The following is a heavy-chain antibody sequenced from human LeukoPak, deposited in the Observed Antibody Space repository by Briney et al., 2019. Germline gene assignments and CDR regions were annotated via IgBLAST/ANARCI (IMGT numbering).Heavy chain of an antibody. J-gene: IGHJ5*02. CDR1: GGSISSYY. D-gene: IGHD1-26*01. V-gene: IGHV4-59*08. CDR2: IYYSGST. Sequence: SETLSLTCTVSGGSISSYYWSWIRQPPGKGLEWIGYIYYSGSTNYNPSLKSRVTISVDTSKNQFSLKLSSVTAADTAVYYCARHQSGSYFDWFDPWGQGTLVPVSS. CDR3: ARHQSGSYFDWFDP.